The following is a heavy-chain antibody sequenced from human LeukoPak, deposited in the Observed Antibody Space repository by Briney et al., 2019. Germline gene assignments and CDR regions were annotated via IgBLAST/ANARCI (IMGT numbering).Heavy chain of an antibody. V-gene: IGHV4-34*01. J-gene: IGHJ4*02. CDR1: GGSFSGYY. Sequence: SETLSLTCAVYGGSFSGYYWSWIRQPPGKGLEWIGEINHSGSTNYNPSLKSRATISVDTSKNQFSLKLSSVTAADTAVYYCARGPGYCSGGSCYSSSGDIDEYWGQGTLVNVSS. CDR2: INHSGST. CDR3: ARGPGYCSGGSCYSSSGDIDEY. D-gene: IGHD2-15*01.